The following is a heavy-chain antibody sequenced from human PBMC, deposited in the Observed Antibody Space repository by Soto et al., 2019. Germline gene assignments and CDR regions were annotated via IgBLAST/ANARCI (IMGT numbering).Heavy chain of an antibody. Sequence: SQTLSLTCAISGDSVSSNSAAWNWIRQSPSRGLEWLGRTYYRSKWYNDYAVSVKSRITINPDTSKNQFSLQLNSVTPEDTAVYYCARESPPLESYYYDSSGPRLYFDYWGQGTLVTVSS. CDR1: GDSVSSNSAA. V-gene: IGHV6-1*01. D-gene: IGHD3-22*01. CDR2: TYYRSKWYN. CDR3: ARESPPLESYYYDSSGPRLYFDY. J-gene: IGHJ4*02.